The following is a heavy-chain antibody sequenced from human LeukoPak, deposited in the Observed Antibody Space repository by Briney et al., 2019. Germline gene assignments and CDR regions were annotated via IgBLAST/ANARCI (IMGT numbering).Heavy chain of an antibody. J-gene: IGHJ4*02. V-gene: IGHV1-69*02. CDR2: IIPILGIA. D-gene: IGHD7-27*01. CDR3: ARGDWGKKDAGYDDY. CDR1: GGTFSSYT. Sequence: SVKVSCKASGGTFSSYTISWVRQAPGQGLEWMGRIIPILGIANYAQKFQGRVTITADKSTSTAYMELSSLRSEDTAVYYCARGDWGKKDAGYDDYWGQGTLVTVSS.